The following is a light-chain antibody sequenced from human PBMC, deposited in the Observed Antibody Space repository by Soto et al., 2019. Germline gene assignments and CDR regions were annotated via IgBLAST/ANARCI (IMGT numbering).Light chain of an antibody. CDR1: QSVSIY. J-gene: IGKJ5*01. Sequence: DIQMTQSPSSLSASVGDRVTITCRASQSVSIYLNWYQQKPGKAPNLLISAASSLHSGVPSRFSGSRSGTDFTPSISYVQPEDFATYYCQQGYTSGITFGQGTRLEIK. CDR2: AAS. CDR3: QQGYTSGIT. V-gene: IGKV1-39*01.